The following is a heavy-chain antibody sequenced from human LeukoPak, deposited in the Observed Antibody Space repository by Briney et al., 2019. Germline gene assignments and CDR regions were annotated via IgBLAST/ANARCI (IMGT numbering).Heavy chain of an antibody. CDR3: ARELSSYDFWL. D-gene: IGHD3-3*01. Sequence: VGALRLSPAASGFTPSRANMNSGPDAPGEGLEWVSYISSSGTIYYADSVKGRFTISRDNAKNSLYLQMNSLRAEDTAVYYCARELSSYDFWLWGQGTLVTVSS. J-gene: IGHJ4*02. CDR1: GFTPSRAN. V-gene: IGHV3-48*01. CDR2: ISSSGTI.